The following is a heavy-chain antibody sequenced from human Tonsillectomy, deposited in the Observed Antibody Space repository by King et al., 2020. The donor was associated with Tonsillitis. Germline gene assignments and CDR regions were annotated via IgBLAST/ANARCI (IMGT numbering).Heavy chain of an antibody. Sequence: VQLVESGGGLVKPGGSLRLSCAASGFTFSSYSMNWVRQAPGKGLEWVSSISSSSSYIYYADSVKGRFTISRDNAKNSLYLQMNSLRAEDTAVYYCARDSSSRYYYYGMDVWGQGTTVTVSS. J-gene: IGHJ6*02. V-gene: IGHV3-21*01. CDR3: ARDSSSRYYYYGMDV. CDR2: ISSSSSYI. D-gene: IGHD2-2*01. CDR1: GFTFSSYS.